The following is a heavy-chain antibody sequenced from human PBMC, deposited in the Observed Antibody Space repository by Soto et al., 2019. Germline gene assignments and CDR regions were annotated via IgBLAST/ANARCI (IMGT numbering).Heavy chain of an antibody. J-gene: IGHJ6*02. CDR3: ASVRVGTIYHGLAV. CDR2: ISGYNGGT. CDR1: GYTFTSHA. D-gene: IGHD2-21*02. Sequence: QLVQSGAEVRKPGASVRVSCKASGYTFTSHAIAWVRRTPGEGLEWMGWISGYNGGTEYAQKFQGRVTMTSDTSTTTAHMEMRSLRSDDTGVYFCASVRVGTIYHGLAVWGQGTTVIVSS. V-gene: IGHV1-18*04.